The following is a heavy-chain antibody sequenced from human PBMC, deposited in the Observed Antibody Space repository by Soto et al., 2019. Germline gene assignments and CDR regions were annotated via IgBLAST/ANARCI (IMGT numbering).Heavy chain of an antibody. J-gene: IGHJ4*02. Sequence: SETLSLTCTVSGGSISSYYWSWIRQPPGKGLEWIGYIYYSGSTNYNPSLKCRVTISVDTSKNHFSLKLSSVTAADTAVYYCARACGGYADYWGQGALVTVPQ. CDR3: ARACGGYADY. CDR1: GGSISSYY. D-gene: IGHD5-12*01. CDR2: IYYSGST. V-gene: IGHV4-59*01.